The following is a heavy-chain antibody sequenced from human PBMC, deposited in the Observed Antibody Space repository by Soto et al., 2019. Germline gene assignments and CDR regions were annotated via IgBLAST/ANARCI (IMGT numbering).Heavy chain of an antibody. CDR3: ARVFEATMYYYDSSGYYQFDY. D-gene: IGHD3-22*01. J-gene: IGHJ4*02. CDR2: ISAYNGNT. Sequence: ASVKVSCKASGYTFTSYGISWVQQAPGQGLEWMGWISAYNGNTNYAQKLQGRVTMTTDTSTSTAYMELRSLRSDDTAVYYCARVFEATMYYYDSSGYYQFDYWGQGTLVTVSS. V-gene: IGHV1-18*01. CDR1: GYTFTSYG.